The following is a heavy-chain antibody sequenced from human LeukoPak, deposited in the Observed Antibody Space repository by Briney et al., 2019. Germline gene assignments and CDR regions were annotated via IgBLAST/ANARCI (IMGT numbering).Heavy chain of an antibody. CDR1: GYTFSSYG. CDR2: VSPFNGNT. J-gene: IGHJ4*02. D-gene: IGHD1-26*01. Sequence: ASVKVSCKASGYTFSSYGIIWVRQAPGQGLQWMGWVSPFNGNTDYAPKLQGRVTMTTDTSTTTAYMELRSLTSDDTAVYYCARRGGSYSHSDFWGQGTLVTVSS. CDR3: ARRGGSYSHSDF. V-gene: IGHV1-18*01.